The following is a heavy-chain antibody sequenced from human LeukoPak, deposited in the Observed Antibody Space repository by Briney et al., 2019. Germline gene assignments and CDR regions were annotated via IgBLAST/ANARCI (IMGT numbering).Heavy chain of an antibody. CDR1: GGSFSGYY. CDR3: ARNPRYDSWSGYYTGTFDY. D-gene: IGHD3-3*01. Sequence: SETLSLTCAVYGGSFSGYYWSWIRQPPGKGLEWIGEINHSGSTNYNPSLKSRVTISVDTSKSQFSLKLSSVTAADTAVYYCARNPRYDSWSGYYTGTFDYWGQGTLVTVSS. J-gene: IGHJ4*02. CDR2: INHSGST. V-gene: IGHV4-34*01.